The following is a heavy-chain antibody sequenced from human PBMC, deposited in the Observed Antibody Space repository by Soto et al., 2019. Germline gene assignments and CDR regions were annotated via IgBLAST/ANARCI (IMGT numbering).Heavy chain of an antibody. Sequence: PSETLSLTCTVSGDSVSSHYWSWIRQPASKGLEWLGRLYNDERTNYNPSLKSRVTMSMDTSKNQFSLKLTSVTAADSAVYFRAREPLAYSYFDFWGQGILVTVSS. CDR1: GDSVSSHY. D-gene: IGHD2-15*01. J-gene: IGHJ4*02. CDR3: AREPLAYSYFDF. V-gene: IGHV4-4*07. CDR2: LYNDERT.